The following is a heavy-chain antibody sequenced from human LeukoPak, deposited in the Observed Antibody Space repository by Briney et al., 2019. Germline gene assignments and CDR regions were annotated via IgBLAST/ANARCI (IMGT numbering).Heavy chain of an antibody. CDR2: IYHSGST. CDR3: ARGRTRGFDY. V-gene: IGHV4-30-2*01. D-gene: IGHD3/OR15-3a*01. CDR1: GGSTSSGGYY. Sequence: PSQTLSLTCTVSGGSTSSGGYYWSWIRQPPGKGLEWIGYIYHSGSTYYNPSLKSRVTISVDRSKNQFSLKLSSVTAADTAVYYCARGRTRGFDYWGQGTLVTVSS. J-gene: IGHJ4*02.